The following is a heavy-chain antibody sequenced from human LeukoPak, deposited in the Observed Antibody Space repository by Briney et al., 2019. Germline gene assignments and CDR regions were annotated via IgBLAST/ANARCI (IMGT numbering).Heavy chain of an antibody. CDR1: GFTFSDYA. CDR2: LSGSGAGT. Sequence: GGSLRLSCAASGFTFSDYALGWVRQAPGKGLEWVATLSGSGAGTYYSDSVQGRFTISRDNSKRTLFLQMNSLRAEDTAFYYCAKAELGVDTFFDYWGQGTLVTVSS. CDR3: AKAELGVDTFFDY. D-gene: IGHD3-3*01. V-gene: IGHV3-23*01. J-gene: IGHJ4*02.